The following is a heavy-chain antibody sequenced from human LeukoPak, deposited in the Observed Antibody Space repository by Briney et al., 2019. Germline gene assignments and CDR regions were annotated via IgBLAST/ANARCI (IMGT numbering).Heavy chain of an antibody. Sequence: SQTLSLTCTVSGGSISSGDYYWSWIRQPPGKGLEWIGYIYYSGSTYYNPSLKSRVTISVDTSKNQFSLKLSSVTAADTAVYYCVSSLGYCSSTSCYGPGDAFDIWGQGTMVTVSS. J-gene: IGHJ3*02. V-gene: IGHV4-30-4*08. CDR3: VSSLGYCSSTSCYGPGDAFDI. D-gene: IGHD2-2*01. CDR2: IYYSGST. CDR1: GGSISSGDYY.